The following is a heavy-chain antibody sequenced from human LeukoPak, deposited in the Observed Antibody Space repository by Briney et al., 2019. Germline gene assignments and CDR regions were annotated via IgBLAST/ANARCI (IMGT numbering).Heavy chain of an antibody. Sequence: GRSLRLSCAASGFTFTSYGMHWVRQAPGKGLERVAVISYDGSDKSYADSVKGRFTISRDNSKNTLYLQMNSLRAEDTAVYYCAKDLVGSSWSHGFDYWGQGTLVTVSS. CDR1: GFTFTSYG. D-gene: IGHD6-13*01. J-gene: IGHJ4*02. CDR2: ISYDGSDK. CDR3: AKDLVGSSWSHGFDY. V-gene: IGHV3-30*18.